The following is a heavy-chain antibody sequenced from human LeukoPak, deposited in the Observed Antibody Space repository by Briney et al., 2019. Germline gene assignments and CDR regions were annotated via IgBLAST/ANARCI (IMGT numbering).Heavy chain of an antibody. CDR2: INWNGGST. D-gene: IGHD3-22*01. J-gene: IGHJ4*02. CDR1: GFTFDDYG. V-gene: IGHV3-20*04. CDR3: ARSGLYYYDSSGLGY. Sequence: GGSLRLSCAASGFTFDDYGMSWVRQAPGKWLEWVSGINWNGGSTGYADSVKGRFTISRDNAENSLDLQMNSLRAEDTALYYCARSGLYYYDSSGLGYWGQGALVTVSS.